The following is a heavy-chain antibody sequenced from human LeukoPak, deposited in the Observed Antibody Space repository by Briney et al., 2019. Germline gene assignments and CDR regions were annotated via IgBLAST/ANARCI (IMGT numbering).Heavy chain of an antibody. V-gene: IGHV1-18*01. J-gene: IGHJ4*02. D-gene: IGHD1-26*01. CDR2: ISANNGNT. CDR1: GYTFTSYG. CDR3: ARVDGYSGSSMPFGY. Sequence: GASVKVSCKTSGYTFTSYGFSWVRQAPGQGLEWMGWISANNGNTIHAQKFQGRVTMTTDTSTTTVFMELRNLRSDDTAVYYCARVDGYSGSSMPFGYWGQGTLVTVSS.